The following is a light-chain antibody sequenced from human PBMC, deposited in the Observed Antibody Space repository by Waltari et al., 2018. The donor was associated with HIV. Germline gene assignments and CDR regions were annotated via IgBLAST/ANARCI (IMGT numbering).Light chain of an antibody. CDR1: QNINIY. CDR3: QQSYTSPSLT. V-gene: IGKV1-39*01. J-gene: IGKJ5*01. CDR2: GAS. Sequence: DIQMTQSPSSLSASVGDRVTVTCRARQNINIYLNWYQQKPGKVPKLLIYGASTLQSGVPSRFSGGGSGTDFTLTISSLQPEDFATYFCQQSYTSPSLTFGQGTRLEIK.